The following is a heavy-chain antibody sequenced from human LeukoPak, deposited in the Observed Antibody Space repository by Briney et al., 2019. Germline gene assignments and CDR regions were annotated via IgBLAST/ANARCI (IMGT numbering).Heavy chain of an antibody. V-gene: IGHV3-23*01. D-gene: IGHD2-15*01. Sequence: GGSLRLSCAASGFTFSSYAMSWVHQAPGKGLEWVSAISGSGGSTYYADSVKGRFTISRDNSKNTLYLQMNSLRAEDTAVYYCATCRSGGKPYYFDYWGQGTLATVSS. CDR1: GFTFSSYA. CDR2: ISGSGGST. CDR3: ATCRSGGKPYYFDY. J-gene: IGHJ4*02.